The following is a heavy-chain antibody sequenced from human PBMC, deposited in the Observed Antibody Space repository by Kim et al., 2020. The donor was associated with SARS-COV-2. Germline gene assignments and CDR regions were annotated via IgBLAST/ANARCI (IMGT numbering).Heavy chain of an antibody. CDR1: GGSFSGYY. D-gene: IGHD6-13*01. Sequence: SETLSLTCAVYGGSFSGYYWSWIRQPPGKGLEWIGEINHSGSTNYNPSLKSRVTISVDTSKNQFSLKLSSVTAADTAVYYCARGNIAAAGPRLRYGMDVWGQGTTVHVSS. CDR3: ARGNIAAAGPRLRYGMDV. J-gene: IGHJ6*02. CDR2: INHSGST. V-gene: IGHV4-34*01.